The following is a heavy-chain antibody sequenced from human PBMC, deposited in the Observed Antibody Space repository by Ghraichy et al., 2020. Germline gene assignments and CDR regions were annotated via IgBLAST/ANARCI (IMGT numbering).Heavy chain of an antibody. V-gene: IGHV4-59*08. CDR2: VHYSGST. D-gene: IGHD4/OR15-4a*01. CDR3: ARLLLTGDTGSWFDP. CDR1: GDSISRFY. J-gene: IGHJ5*02. Sequence: SETLSLTCSVSGDSISRFYWSWLRQPPGKGLEWIGFVHYSGSTNYNPSLKSRVTTSVDTSKNQFSLELNSVTAADTGVYYCARLLLTGDTGSWFDPWGQGILVTVSS.